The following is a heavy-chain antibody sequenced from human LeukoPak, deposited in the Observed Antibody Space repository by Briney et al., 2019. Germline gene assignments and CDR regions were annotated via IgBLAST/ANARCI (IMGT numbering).Heavy chain of an antibody. CDR1: GFTFDDYG. J-gene: IGHJ4*02. CDR3: TRSGLYYYGSSGLGY. Sequence: GGSLTLSCAASGFTFDDYGMSWVRQAPGKGLEWVSGINWNGGSTRYANSVKRRFNIPRENAKNTLYPQMNSLRPEDTALSYWTRSGLYYYGSSGLGYWGQGTLVTVSS. V-gene: IGHV3-20*04. CDR2: INWNGGST. D-gene: IGHD3-22*01.